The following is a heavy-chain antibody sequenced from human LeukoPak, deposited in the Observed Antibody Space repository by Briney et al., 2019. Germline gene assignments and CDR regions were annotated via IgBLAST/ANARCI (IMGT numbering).Heavy chain of an antibody. CDR1: GGSISSGGFH. D-gene: IGHD6-13*01. V-gene: IGHV4-61*08. CDR3: ARVVIAAAGGFDYYYYMDV. J-gene: IGHJ6*03. Sequence: SPSETLSPTCTVSGGSISSGGFHWSWIRQHPGKGLEWIGYIYYSGSTNYNPSLKSRVTISVDTSKNQFSLKLSSVTAAGTAVYYCARVVIAAAGGFDYYYYMDVWGKGTTVTVSS. CDR2: IYYSGST.